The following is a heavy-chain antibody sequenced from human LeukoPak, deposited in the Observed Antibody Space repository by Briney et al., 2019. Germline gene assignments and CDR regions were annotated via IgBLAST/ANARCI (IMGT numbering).Heavy chain of an antibody. D-gene: IGHD1-1*01. CDR2: IYYSGST. CDR3: ARTTVYDY. Sequence: EPSETLSLTCAVYGGSFSGYYWSWIRQPPGKGLEWIGYIYYSGSTNYNPSLKSRVTISVDTSKNQFSLKLSSVTAADTAVYYCARTTVYDYWGQGTLVTVSS. CDR1: GGSFSGYY. J-gene: IGHJ4*02. V-gene: IGHV4-59*08.